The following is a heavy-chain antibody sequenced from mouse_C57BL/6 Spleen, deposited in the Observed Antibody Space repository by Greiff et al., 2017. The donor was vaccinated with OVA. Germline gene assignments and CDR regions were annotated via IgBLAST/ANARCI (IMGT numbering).Heavy chain of an antibody. CDR1: GYTFTSYG. CDR3: VDGYEAMDD. CDR2: IYPRSCNT. D-gene: IGHD2-3*01. Sequence: QVQLQQSGAELARPGASVKLSCKASGYTFTSYGISWVKQRTGQGLEWIGEIYPRSCNTYYNEKFKGKATLTADKSSSTAYMELRSLTSEDSAVYFCVDGYEAMDDWGQGTSVTVSS. V-gene: IGHV1-81*01. J-gene: IGHJ4*01.